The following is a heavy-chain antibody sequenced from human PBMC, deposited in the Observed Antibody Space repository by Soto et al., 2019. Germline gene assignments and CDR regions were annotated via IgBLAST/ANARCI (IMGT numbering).Heavy chain of an antibody. V-gene: IGHV3-23*01. CDR1: GFTFSSYA. CDR2: ISGSGGST. CDR3: AARGASIVATITPSYGMDV. Sequence: QPGGSLRLSCAASGFTFSSYAMSWVRQAPGKGLEWVSAISGSGGSTYYADSVKGRFTISRDNSKNTLYLQMNSLRAEDTAVYYCAARGASIVATITPSYGMDVWGQGTTVTVSS. J-gene: IGHJ6*02. D-gene: IGHD5-12*01.